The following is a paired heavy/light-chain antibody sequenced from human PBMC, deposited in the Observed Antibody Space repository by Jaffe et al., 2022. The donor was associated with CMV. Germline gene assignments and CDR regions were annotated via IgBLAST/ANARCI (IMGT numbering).Light chain of an antibody. CDR3: QQRTNWPPTWT. V-gene: IGKV3-11*01. CDR2: DAS. CDR1: QSVSSY. J-gene: IGKJ1*01. Sequence: EIVLTQSPATLSLSPGERATLSCRASQSVSSYLAWYQQKPGQAPRLLISDASNRATGIPARFSASGSGTDFTLTISSLEPEDFAVYYCQQRTNWPPTWTFGQGTKVEIK.
Heavy chain of an antibody. CDR2: IYSAAST. CDR1: GITVSNTY. Sequence: ELQLVESGGGLVQPGGSLRLSCAVSGITVSNTYVSWVRQAPGKGLEWVSIIYSAASTYYADSVKGRFTISRDNSKNTVFLQMNSLRVEDTAVYYCARGVGATSWFDFWGQGTLVTVSS. CDR3: ARGVGATSWFDF. J-gene: IGHJ5*01. D-gene: IGHD1-26*01. V-gene: IGHV3-66*01.